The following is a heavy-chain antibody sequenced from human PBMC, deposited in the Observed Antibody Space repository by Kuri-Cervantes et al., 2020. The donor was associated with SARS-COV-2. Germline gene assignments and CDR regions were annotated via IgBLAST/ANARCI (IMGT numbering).Heavy chain of an antibody. D-gene: IGHD3-9*01. V-gene: IGHV3-48*02. Sequence: GESLKISCAASGFTFSSYSMNWVRQAPGKGLEWVSYISSSSSTTYYADSVKGRFTISRDNAKNSLYLQMNSLRDEDKAVYYCARQYYDILTGYYLYGIDVWGQGTTVTVSS. CDR3: ARQYYDILTGYYLYGIDV. CDR2: ISSSSSTT. CDR1: GFTFSSYS. J-gene: IGHJ6*02.